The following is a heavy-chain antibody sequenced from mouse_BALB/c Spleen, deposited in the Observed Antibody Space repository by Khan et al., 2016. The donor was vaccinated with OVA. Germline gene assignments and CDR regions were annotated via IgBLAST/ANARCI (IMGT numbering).Heavy chain of an antibody. CDR1: GFTFSNYA. CDR3: ARDYWFTY. J-gene: IGHJ3*01. V-gene: IGHV5-6-5*01. Sequence: EVELVESGGGLVKPGGSLKLSCAASGFTFSNYAMSWVRQTPEKRLEWVASISSGGSTYYPDSVKGRLTISRDNDRNILYLQMSSLRSEDTAMYYCARDYWFTYWGQGTLVTVSA. CDR2: ISSGGST.